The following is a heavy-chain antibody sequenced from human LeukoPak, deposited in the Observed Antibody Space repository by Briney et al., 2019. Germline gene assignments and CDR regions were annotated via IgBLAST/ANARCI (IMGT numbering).Heavy chain of an antibody. D-gene: IGHD3-3*01. J-gene: IGHJ4*02. V-gene: IGHV3-66*01. Sequence: PGGSLRLSCAASGXSVSNNYLSWVRQPPGKGLEWVSVIHSGGRTKYADSVRDRFTISRDTAKNTVYLQMNSLRVDDTAAYYCARPGSASGYWVHWGQGTLVTVSS. CDR2: IHSGGRT. CDR3: ARPGSASGYWVH. CDR1: GXSVSNNY.